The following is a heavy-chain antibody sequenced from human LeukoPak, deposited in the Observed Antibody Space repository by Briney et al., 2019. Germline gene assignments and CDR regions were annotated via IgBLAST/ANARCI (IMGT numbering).Heavy chain of an antibody. CDR3: ARDLVSGNGYTSSCYY. D-gene: IGHD6-13*01. V-gene: IGHV1-18*01. Sequence: ASVKVSCKASGYIFTSYGITWVRQAPGQRLEWMGWINTYNGNTNCAQKVQGRVTMTTDTPTRTAYMELRSLRSDDTAIYYCARDLVSGNGYTSSCYYWGQGTQVTVSS. J-gene: IGHJ4*02. CDR2: INTYNGNT. CDR1: GYIFTSYG.